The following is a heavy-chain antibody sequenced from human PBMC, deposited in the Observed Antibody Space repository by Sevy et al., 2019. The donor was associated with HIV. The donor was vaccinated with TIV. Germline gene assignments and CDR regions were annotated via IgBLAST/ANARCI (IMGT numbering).Heavy chain of an antibody. D-gene: IGHD3-22*01. CDR1: GFTFSSYS. V-gene: IGHV3-21*01. CDR2: ISSSSSYI. CDR3: ARAKSTSSGYPPSPRINWFDP. J-gene: IGHJ5*02. Sequence: GGSLRLSCAASGFTFSSYSMNWVRQAPGKGLEWVSSISSSSSYIYYADSVKGGCTISRDNAKNSLYLQMNSLRAEDTAVYYCARAKSTSSGYPPSPRINWFDPWGQGTLVTVSS.